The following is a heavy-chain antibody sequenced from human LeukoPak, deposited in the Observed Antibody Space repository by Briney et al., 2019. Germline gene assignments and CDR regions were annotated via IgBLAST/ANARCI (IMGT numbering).Heavy chain of an antibody. CDR2: INGAGSST. J-gene: IGHJ1*01. CDR3: ARDLFFSDAGYSSGWRAEYFHH. CDR1: GFTFSSHW. V-gene: IGHV3-74*01. Sequence: GGSLRLSCAASGFTFSSHWMHWVRQAPGKGLVWVSRINGAGSSTSYADSVKGRFTVSRDNVKNTLNLQMNSLRAEDTAVYYCARDLFFSDAGYSSGWRAEYFHHWGQGTLVTVSS. D-gene: IGHD6-19*01.